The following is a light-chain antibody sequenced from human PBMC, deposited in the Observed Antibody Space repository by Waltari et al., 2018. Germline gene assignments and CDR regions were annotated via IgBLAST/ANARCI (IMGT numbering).Light chain of an antibody. CDR1: SSNIGNNY. J-gene: IGLJ3*02. CDR2: RND. Sequence: QSVLTQPPSASGTPGQRVTISCSGISSNIGNNYVFWYQQLPGTAPKLLIYRNDHRPSGVPNRFSGAKSVTSSALAIGGLRSEDEADYRCAAWDNSLIGWVFGEGTKLTVL. CDR3: AAWDNSLIGWV. V-gene: IGLV1-47*01.